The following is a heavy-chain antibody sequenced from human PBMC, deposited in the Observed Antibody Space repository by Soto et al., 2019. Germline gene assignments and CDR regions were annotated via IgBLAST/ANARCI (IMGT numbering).Heavy chain of an antibody. CDR3: ARDRRGLRYDFWSGLDV. CDR1: GGSISSGGYY. J-gene: IGHJ6*02. D-gene: IGHD3-3*01. Sequence: PSETLSLTCTVSGGSISSGGYYWSWIRQHPGKGLEWIGYIYYSGSTYYNPSLKSRVTISVDTSKNQFSLKLSSVTAADTAVYYCARDRRGLRYDFWSGLDVWGQGTTVTVSS. CDR2: IYYSGST. V-gene: IGHV4-31*03.